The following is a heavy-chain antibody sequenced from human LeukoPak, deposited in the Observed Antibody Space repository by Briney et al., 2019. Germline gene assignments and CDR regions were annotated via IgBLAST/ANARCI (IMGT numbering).Heavy chain of an antibody. V-gene: IGHV1-69*05. D-gene: IGHD3-3*02. Sequence: SVKVSCKASGGTFSSYAISWVRQAPGQGLERMGGIIPIFGTANYAQRFQGRVTITTDEATSTDYMELSSLRSEDTAVYYCAGSLVAKLFNYYYYMDVWGKGTTVTVSS. CDR1: GGTFSSYA. CDR3: AGSLVAKLFNYYYYMDV. CDR2: IIPIFGTA. J-gene: IGHJ6*03.